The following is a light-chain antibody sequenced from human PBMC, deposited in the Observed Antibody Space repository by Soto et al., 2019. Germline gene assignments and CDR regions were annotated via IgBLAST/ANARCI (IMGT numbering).Light chain of an antibody. CDR1: QSVRDRY. CDR3: QQYGSSPGT. J-gene: IGKJ1*01. CDR2: DTS. Sequence: EIGLTQSAGTLSLSAGERATLSWRGSQSVRDRYLAWYQQKPGQAPSLLIYDTSTRATGVPDRFSGSGYGTDFALTISGVEPEDFAIYFCQQYGSSPGTFGQGTKVDI. V-gene: IGKV3-20*01.